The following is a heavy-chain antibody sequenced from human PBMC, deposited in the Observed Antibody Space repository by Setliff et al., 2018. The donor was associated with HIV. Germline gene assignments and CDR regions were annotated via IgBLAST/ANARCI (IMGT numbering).Heavy chain of an antibody. CDR3: ARSWGSGSYPY. J-gene: IGHJ4*02. CDR2: VYHTGST. D-gene: IGHD3-10*01. V-gene: IGHV4-59*12. Sequence: PSETLSLTCTVSGGSINRSYWSWIRQSPGKGLEWLGNVYHTGSTSYNPSLKSRVTISVDTSKNQFSLKLTSVTAADTAVYYCARSWGSGSYPYWGQGTLVTSPQ. CDR1: GGSINRSY.